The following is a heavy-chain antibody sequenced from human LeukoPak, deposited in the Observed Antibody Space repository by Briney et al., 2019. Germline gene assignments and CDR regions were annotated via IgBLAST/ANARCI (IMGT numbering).Heavy chain of an antibody. CDR1: GGSISSGGYY. Sequence: SETLSFTCTVSGGSISSGGYYGSWIRQHPGKGLEWIGYIYYSGSTYYNPSLKSRVTISVDTSKNQFSLKLSSVTAADTAVYYCARDDDYYDSSGFDPWGQGTLVTVSS. CDR2: IYYSGST. V-gene: IGHV4-31*03. D-gene: IGHD3-22*01. J-gene: IGHJ5*02. CDR3: ARDDDYYDSSGFDP.